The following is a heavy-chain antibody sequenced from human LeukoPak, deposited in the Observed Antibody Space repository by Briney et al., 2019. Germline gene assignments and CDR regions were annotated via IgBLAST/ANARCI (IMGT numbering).Heavy chain of an antibody. D-gene: IGHD3-22*01. Sequence: SETLSLTCAVSGGSMTTRNYYWGWIRQPPGKGLEWIGHKYYSGSTYYNPSLKSRVSISVDTTIYQFSLNLSSVTAADTAVYYCARHENYSESSDKYGGPFDYWGQGTQVTVSS. CDR3: ARHENYSESSDKYGGPFDY. V-gene: IGHV4-39*07. J-gene: IGHJ4*02. CDR2: KYYSGST. CDR1: GGSMTTRNYY.